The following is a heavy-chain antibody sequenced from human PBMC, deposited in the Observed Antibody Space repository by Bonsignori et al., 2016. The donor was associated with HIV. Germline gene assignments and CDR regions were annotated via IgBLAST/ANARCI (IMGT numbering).Heavy chain of an antibody. Sequence: WVRQAPGQGLEWMGWINPNSGGTNYAQKFQGRVTMTRDTSISTAYMELSRLRSDDTAVYYCARGALRITMIVVGLTGNWFDPWGQGTLVTVSS. V-gene: IGHV1-2*02. J-gene: IGHJ5*02. CDR2: INPNSGGT. CDR3: ARGALRITMIVVGLTGNWFDP. D-gene: IGHD3-22*01.